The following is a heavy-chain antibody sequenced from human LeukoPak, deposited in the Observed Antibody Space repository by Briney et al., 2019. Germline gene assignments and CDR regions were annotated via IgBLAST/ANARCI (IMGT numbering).Heavy chain of an antibody. J-gene: IGHJ5*02. Sequence: SETLSLTCNVTGVSITRYHWSWIRQPPGKGLEWIGYISYSGSANHNPSLKSRATILLDTSKNQFSLRLTSVTPADTAVYYCARGQLGSGMDDPWGQGTLVTVSS. CDR1: GVSITRYH. V-gene: IGHV4-59*01. CDR2: ISYSGSA. D-gene: IGHD3-10*01. CDR3: ARGQLGSGMDDP.